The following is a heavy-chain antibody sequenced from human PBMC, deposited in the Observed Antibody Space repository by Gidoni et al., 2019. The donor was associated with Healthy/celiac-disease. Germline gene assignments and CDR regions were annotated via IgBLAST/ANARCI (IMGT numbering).Heavy chain of an antibody. Sequence: QVQLQESGPGLVKPSQTLSLTCTFSGGLISSGGYYWSWSRQPPGKGLEWIGYIYYSGSTYYNPSLKSRVTISVDTSKNQFSLKLSSVTAADTAVYYCAREGYGDTYIDYWGQGTLVTVSS. J-gene: IGHJ4*02. V-gene: IGHV4-31*03. D-gene: IGHD4-17*01. CDR1: GGLISSGGYY. CDR2: IYYSGST. CDR3: AREGYGDTYIDY.